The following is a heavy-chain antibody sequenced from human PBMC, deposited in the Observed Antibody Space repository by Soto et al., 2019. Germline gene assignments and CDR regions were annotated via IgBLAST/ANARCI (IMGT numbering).Heavy chain of an antibody. Sequence: SVKVSCKASGGTFSSYAISWVRQAPGQGLEWMGGIIPIFGTANYAQKFQGRVTITADESTSTAYMELSSLRSEDTAVYYCARGVPRYSGYDPFDYWGQGTLVTVSS. CDR2: IIPIFGTA. CDR3: ARGVPRYSGYDPFDY. D-gene: IGHD5-12*01. J-gene: IGHJ4*02. V-gene: IGHV1-69*13. CDR1: GGTFSSYA.